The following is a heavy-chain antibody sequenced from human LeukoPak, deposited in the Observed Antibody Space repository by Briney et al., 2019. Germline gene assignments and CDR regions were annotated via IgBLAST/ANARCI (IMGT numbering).Heavy chain of an antibody. CDR2: IYYSGST. D-gene: IGHD6-19*01. CDR3: ARGYNSGWRDLDY. V-gene: IGHV4-39*07. CDR1: GGSISSSSYY. J-gene: IGHJ4*02. Sequence: SETLSLTCTVSGGSISSSSYYWGWIRQPPGKGLEWIGSIYYSGSTYYNPSLKSRVTISVDTSKNQFSLKLSSVTAADTAVYYCARGYNSGWRDLDYWGQGTLVTVSS.